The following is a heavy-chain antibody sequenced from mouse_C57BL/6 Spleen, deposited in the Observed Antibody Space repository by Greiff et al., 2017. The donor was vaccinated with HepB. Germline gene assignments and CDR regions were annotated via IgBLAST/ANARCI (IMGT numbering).Heavy chain of an antibody. CDR3: ARAGTSRYFDV. J-gene: IGHJ1*03. V-gene: IGHV2-2*01. Sequence: QVQLQQSGPGLVQPSQSLSITCTVSGFSLTSYGVHWVRQSPGKGLEWLGVIWSGGSTDNNAAFISRLSISKDNSKSQVFFKMNSLQADDTAIYYCARAGTSRYFDVWGTGTTVTVSS. CDR2: IWSGGST. CDR1: GFSLTSYG. D-gene: IGHD4-1*01.